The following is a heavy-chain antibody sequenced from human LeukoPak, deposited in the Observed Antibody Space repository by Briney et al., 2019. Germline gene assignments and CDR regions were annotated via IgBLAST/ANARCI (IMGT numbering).Heavy chain of an antibody. D-gene: IGHD3-10*02. CDR2: VRYDGNDI. Sequence: PGGSLRLSCEASGFTFSDYGMHWVRLPPGKGLEWVAFVRYDGNDIHHSESVKGRFTISRDNAKNSLYLQMNSLRAEDTAVYYCAELGITMIGGVWGKGTTVTISS. CDR3: AELGITMIGGV. J-gene: IGHJ6*04. V-gene: IGHV3-30*02. CDR1: GFTFSDYG.